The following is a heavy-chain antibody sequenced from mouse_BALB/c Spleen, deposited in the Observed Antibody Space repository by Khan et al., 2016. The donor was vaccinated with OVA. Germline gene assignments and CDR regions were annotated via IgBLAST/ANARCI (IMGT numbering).Heavy chain of an antibody. Sequence: QVQLQQSGPELVRPGASVKMSCKASGYTFTDYIIHWVKQTTGQGLEWIGDISPGSGSTYYNEKFKGKATLTADKSSNTAYMQLSSLTSADSAVDFCARGGYSVFAYWGQGTLVTVSA. V-gene: IGHV1-77*01. J-gene: IGHJ3*01. D-gene: IGHD2-14*01. CDR3: ARGGYSVFAY. CDR1: GYTFTDYI. CDR2: ISPGSGST.